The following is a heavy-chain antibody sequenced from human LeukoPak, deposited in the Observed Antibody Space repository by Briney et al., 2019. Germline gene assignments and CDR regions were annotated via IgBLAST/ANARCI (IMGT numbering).Heavy chain of an antibody. CDR2: IYYSGST. Sequence: SETLSLTCTVSGGSISSYYWSWIRQPPGKGLEWIGYIYYSGSTNYNPSLKSRVTISVDTSKNQSSLKLSSVTAADTAVYYCARSPAARFDYWGQGTLVTVSS. D-gene: IGHD6-6*01. CDR3: ARSPAARFDY. V-gene: IGHV4-59*08. CDR1: GGSISSYY. J-gene: IGHJ4*02.